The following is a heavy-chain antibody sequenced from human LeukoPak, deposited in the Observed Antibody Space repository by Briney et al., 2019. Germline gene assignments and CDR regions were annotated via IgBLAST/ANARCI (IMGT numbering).Heavy chain of an antibody. CDR1: GGSFSGYY. CDR3: ARDFIAARPFDY. D-gene: IGHD6-6*01. J-gene: IGHJ4*02. CDR2: INHSGST. Sequence: SETLSLTCAVYGGSFSGYYWSWIRQPPGKGLEWIGEINHSGSTNYNPSLKSRVTISVDTSKNQFSLKLSPVTAADTAVYYCARDFIAARPFDYWGQGTLVTVSS. V-gene: IGHV4-34*01.